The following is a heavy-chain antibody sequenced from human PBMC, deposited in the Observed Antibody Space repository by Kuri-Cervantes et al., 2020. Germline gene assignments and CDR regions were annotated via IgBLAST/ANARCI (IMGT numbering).Heavy chain of an antibody. CDR3: ARDGGMGSLVVPAGFDP. D-gene: IGHD2-2*01. J-gene: IGHJ5*02. Sequence: SETLSLTCTVSGGSISSYYRSWIRQPPGKGLEWIGYIYYSGSTNYNPSLKSRVTISVDTSKNQFSLKLSSVTAADTAVYYCARDGGMGSLVVPAGFDPWGQGTLVTVSS. V-gene: IGHV4-59*01. CDR1: GGSISSYY. CDR2: IYYSGST.